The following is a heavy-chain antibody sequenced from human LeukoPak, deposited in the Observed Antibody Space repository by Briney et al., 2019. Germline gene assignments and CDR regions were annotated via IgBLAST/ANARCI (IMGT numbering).Heavy chain of an antibody. V-gene: IGHV4-31*03. J-gene: IGHJ4*02. CDR3: ARCLGGYYYYYFDY. Sequence: SETLSLTCTVSGGSISSGGYYWSWIRQHPGKGLEWIGYIYYSGSTYYNPSLKSRVTISVDTSKNQFSLKLSSVTAADTAVYYCARCLGGYYYYYFDYWGQGTLVTVSS. CDR2: IYYSGST. D-gene: IGHD3-10*01. CDR1: GGSISSGGYY.